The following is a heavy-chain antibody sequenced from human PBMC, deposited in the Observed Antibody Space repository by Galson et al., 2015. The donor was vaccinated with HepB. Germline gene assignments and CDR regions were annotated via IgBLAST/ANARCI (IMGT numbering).Heavy chain of an antibody. CDR3: ARRGGSLNYFDY. D-gene: IGHD2-15*01. CDR1: GYSFTSQW. V-gene: IGHV5-51*01. J-gene: IGHJ4*02. CDR2: IYPADSDT. Sequence: QSGAEVKKPGESLKISCKASGYSFTSQWIGWVRQMPGKGPEWMGIIYPADSDTRYSPAFQGQVTISADKSISTAYLQWSGLKASDTAIYYCARRGGSLNYFDYWGQGTLVIVSS.